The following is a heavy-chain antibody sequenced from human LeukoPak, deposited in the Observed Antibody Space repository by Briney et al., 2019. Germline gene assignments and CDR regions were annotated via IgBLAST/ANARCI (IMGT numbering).Heavy chain of an antibody. CDR3: ARVLGVRGWFDP. CDR2: IYYSGST. V-gene: IGHV4-59*01. J-gene: IGHJ5*02. CDR1: GGSISSYY. D-gene: IGHD3-10*01. Sequence: ASETLSLTCTVSGGSISSYYWSWIRQPPGKGLEWIGYIYYSGSTNYNPSLKSRVTISVDTSKNQFSLKLTPVTAADTAVYYCARVLGVRGWFDPWGQGMLVTVSS.